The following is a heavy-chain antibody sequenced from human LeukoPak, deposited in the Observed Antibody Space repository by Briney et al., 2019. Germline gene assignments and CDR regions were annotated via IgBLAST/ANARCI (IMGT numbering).Heavy chain of an antibody. J-gene: IGHJ3*02. V-gene: IGHV4-39*01. CDR1: GGSISSSSYY. Sequence: SETLSLTCTVSGGSISSSSYYWGWIRQPPGKGLEWIGSIYYSGSTYYNPSLKSRVTISVDTSRNQFSLKLSSVTAVDTAVYYCARPETETYYYDSSGPQGYAFDIWGQGTMVTVSS. D-gene: IGHD3-22*01. CDR3: ARPETETYYYDSSGPQGYAFDI. CDR2: IYYSGST.